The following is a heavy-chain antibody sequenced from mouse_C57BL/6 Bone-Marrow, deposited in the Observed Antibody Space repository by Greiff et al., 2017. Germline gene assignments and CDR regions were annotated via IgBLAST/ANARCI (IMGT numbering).Heavy chain of an antibody. CDR2: IWSGGST. D-gene: IGHD2-12*01. CDR1: GFSLTSYG. J-gene: IGHJ3*01. CDR3: ARPSYAWFAY. V-gene: IGHV2-2*01. Sequence: VQLVESGPGLVQPSQSLSITCTVSGFSLTSYGVHWVRQSPGKGLEWLGVIWSGGSTDYNAAFISRLSISKDNSKSQVFFKMNSLQADDTAIYYCARPSYAWFAYWGQGTLVTVSA.